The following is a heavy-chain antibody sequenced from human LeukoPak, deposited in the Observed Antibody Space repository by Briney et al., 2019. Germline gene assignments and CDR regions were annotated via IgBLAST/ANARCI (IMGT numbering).Heavy chain of an antibody. CDR2: ITGDGSGT. J-gene: IGHJ4*02. CDR1: GFTFSSYW. V-gene: IGHV3-74*01. D-gene: IGHD2-15*01. CDR3: ARSLAASGSFDHGGDY. Sequence: GGSLRLSCAASGFTFSSYWMFWVRQAPGKGLEWLSRITGDGSGTNYADSVKGRFTVSRDNSKSTLYLQLYSLRAEDTAEYFCARSLAASGSFDHGGDYWGQGTLVTVSS.